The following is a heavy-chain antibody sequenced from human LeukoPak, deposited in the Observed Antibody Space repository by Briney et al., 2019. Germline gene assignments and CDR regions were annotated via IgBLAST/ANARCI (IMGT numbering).Heavy chain of an antibody. J-gene: IGHJ4*02. CDR3: ASRGSANYYDSSGYYDY. V-gene: IGHV4-39*01. Sequence: SSETLSLTCTVSGGSISSSSYYWGWIRQPPGKGLEWIGSIFYTGSTYYNPSLKSRVTISVDTSKNQFSLKLSSVTAADTAVYYCASRGSANYYDSSGYYDYWGQGTLVTVSS. D-gene: IGHD3-22*01. CDR1: GGSISSSSYY. CDR2: IFYTGST.